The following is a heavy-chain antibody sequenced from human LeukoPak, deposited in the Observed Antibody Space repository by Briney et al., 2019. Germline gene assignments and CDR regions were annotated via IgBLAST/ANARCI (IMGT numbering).Heavy chain of an antibody. CDR1: GFSFSNAW. D-gene: IGHD3-9*01. V-gene: IGHV3-15*01. Sequence: GGSLRLSCAASGFSFSNAWMSWVRQAPGKGLEWVGRIKSKTDAGTTDYAAPVKGRFTISRDDSKNTLNLQMNSLKTEDTAVYYCVAGTGYSDFDYWGQGTLVTVSS. CDR3: VAGTGYSDFDY. J-gene: IGHJ4*02. CDR2: IKSKTDAGTT.